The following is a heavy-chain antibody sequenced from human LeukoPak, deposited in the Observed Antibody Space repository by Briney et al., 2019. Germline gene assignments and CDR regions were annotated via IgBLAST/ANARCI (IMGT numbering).Heavy chain of an antibody. D-gene: IGHD2-15*01. CDR3: ASIVASSAFDI. CDR2: MNPNSGNT. V-gene: IGHV1-8*03. CDR1: GYTFTSYD. J-gene: IGHJ3*02. Sequence: GASVKVSCKASGYTFTSYDINWVRQATGQGLEGMGWMNPNSGNTGYAQKFQGRVTITRNTSISTAYMELSSLRSEDTAVYYCASIVASSAFDIWGQGTMVTVSS.